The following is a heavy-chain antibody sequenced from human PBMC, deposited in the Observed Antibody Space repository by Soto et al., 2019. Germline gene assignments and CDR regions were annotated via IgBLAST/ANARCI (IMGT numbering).Heavy chain of an antibody. CDR3: ARKDSSGYLDWFDP. CDR2: ICYSGST. D-gene: IGHD3-22*01. CDR1: GGSISSGGYY. Sequence: QVQLQESGPGLVKPSQTLSLTCTVSGGSISSGGYYWSWIRQHPGKGLEWIGYICYSGSTYYNPSLESRVTISVDTSKNQFSLKLSSVTAADTAVYYCARKDSSGYLDWFDPWGQGTLVTVSS. J-gene: IGHJ5*02. V-gene: IGHV4-31*03.